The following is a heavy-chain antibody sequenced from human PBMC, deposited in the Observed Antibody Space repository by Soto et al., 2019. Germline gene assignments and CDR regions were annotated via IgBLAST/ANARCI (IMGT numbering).Heavy chain of an antibody. Sequence: QVQLVQSGAEVKKPGASLRVSCKVSGYTFTSYGISWVRQAPGQGLEWMGWINTNNGNINYAQKLQGRVTMTADTSMSTAYMELRSLRSDDTALYYCARERGGYKHFAYWGQGTLVTVSS. V-gene: IGHV1-18*01. CDR2: INTNNGNI. CDR3: ARERGGYKHFAY. J-gene: IGHJ4*02. CDR1: GYTFTSYG. D-gene: IGHD1-26*01.